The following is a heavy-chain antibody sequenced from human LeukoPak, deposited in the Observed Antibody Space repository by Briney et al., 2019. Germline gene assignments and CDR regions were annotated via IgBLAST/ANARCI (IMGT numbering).Heavy chain of an antibody. V-gene: IGHV4-34*01. CDR3: ARDQEYYYGMDV. Sequence: SETLSLTCAVYGGSFSGYYWSWIRQPPGKGLEWIGEINHSGSTNYNPSLKSRVTISVDTSKNQFSLKLSSVTAADTAVYYCARDQEYYYGMDVWGQGTTVTVSS. CDR1: GGSFSGYY. CDR2: INHSGST. J-gene: IGHJ6*02.